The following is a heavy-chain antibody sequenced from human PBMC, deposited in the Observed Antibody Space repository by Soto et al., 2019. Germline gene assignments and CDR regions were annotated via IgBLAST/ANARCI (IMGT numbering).Heavy chain of an antibody. CDR2: ISATGSI. CDR1: GFTFNSYT. CDR3: ARDRDYAFDY. Sequence: EVQVVESGGGLVQPGGSLRLSCVTSGFTFNSYTMNWVRQAPGKGLEWISYISATGSIYYADSVKSRFTVSRDSAKNSLYLQMNSLRDEDTAVYYCARDRDYAFDYWGQGTVVTVPS. D-gene: IGHD2-2*01. V-gene: IGHV3-48*02. J-gene: IGHJ4*02.